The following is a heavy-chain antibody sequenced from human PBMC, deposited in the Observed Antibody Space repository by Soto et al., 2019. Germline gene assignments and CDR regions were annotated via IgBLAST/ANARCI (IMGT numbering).Heavy chain of an antibody. CDR1: GYSFTSYW. Sequence: GESLKISCKGSGYSFTSYWISWARQMPGKGLEWMGRIDPSDSYTNYSPSFQGHVTISTDKSISTAYLQWSSLKASDTAMYYCGGERHYGMDVWGQGTTVTVSS. CDR2: IDPSDSYT. D-gene: IGHD1-26*01. J-gene: IGHJ6*02. CDR3: GGERHYGMDV. V-gene: IGHV5-10-1*01.